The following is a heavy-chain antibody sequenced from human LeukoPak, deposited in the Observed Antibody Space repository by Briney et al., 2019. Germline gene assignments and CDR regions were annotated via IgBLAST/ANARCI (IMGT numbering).Heavy chain of an antibody. CDR3: ASTMAPDYYYYYMDV. J-gene: IGHJ6*03. CDR1: GFTFSSYW. V-gene: IGHV3-7*01. D-gene: IGHD3-10*01. Sequence: GGSLRLSCAASGFTFSSYWMSWVRQAPGKGLEWVANIKQDGSEKYYVDSVKGRFTISRDNAKNSLYLQMNSLRAEDTAVYYCASTMAPDYYYYYMDVWGKGTTVTISS. CDR2: IKQDGSEK.